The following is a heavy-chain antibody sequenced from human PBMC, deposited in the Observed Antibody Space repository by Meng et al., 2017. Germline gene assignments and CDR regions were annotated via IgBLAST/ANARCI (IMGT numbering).Heavy chain of an antibody. CDR1: GFTASSNY. CDR2: IYSGGST. J-gene: IGHJ4*02. CDR3: ARAGRRSGTYYFDY. V-gene: IGHV3-66*02. Sequence: GGSLRLSCAASGFTASSNYMSWVRQAPGKGLEWVSVIYSGGSTYYADSVRGRFTISRYNSKNTMYLQMNSLRAEDAAVYYCARAGRRSGTYYFDYWGQGTQVTGSS. D-gene: IGHD6-19*01.